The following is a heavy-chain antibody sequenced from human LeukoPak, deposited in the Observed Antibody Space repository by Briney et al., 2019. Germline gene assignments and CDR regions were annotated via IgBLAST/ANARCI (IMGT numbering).Heavy chain of an antibody. V-gene: IGHV4-34*01. CDR2: INDSGST. D-gene: IGHD6-19*01. Sequence: SETLSLTCAVYGGSSGYYWSWIRQSPGKGLEWIGEINDSGSTTCNPSLKTRVPLSVDTSTNQFALRLSSVTAADTAVYYRARRLVDSAASQVSDDWGQGTLVTVSS. CDR1: GGSSGYY. CDR3: ARRLVDSAASQVSDD. J-gene: IGHJ4*02.